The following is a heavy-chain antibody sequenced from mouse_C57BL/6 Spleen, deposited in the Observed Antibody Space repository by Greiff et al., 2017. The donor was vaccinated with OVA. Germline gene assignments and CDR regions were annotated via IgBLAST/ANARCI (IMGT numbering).Heavy chain of an antibody. J-gene: IGHJ2*01. Sequence: QVQLKQPGAELVRPGSSVKLSCKASGYTFTSYWMHWVKQRPIQGLEWIGNIDPSDSETHYNQKFKDKATLTVDKSSSTAYMQLSSLTSEDSAVYYCARGGWEQGDFDYWGQGTTLTVSS. V-gene: IGHV1-52*01. D-gene: IGHD1-1*02. CDR3: ARGGWEQGDFDY. CDR1: GYTFTSYW. CDR2: IDPSDSET.